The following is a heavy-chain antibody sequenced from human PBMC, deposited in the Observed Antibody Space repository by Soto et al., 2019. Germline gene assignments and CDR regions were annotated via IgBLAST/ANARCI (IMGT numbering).Heavy chain of an antibody. CDR2: ISSSGSYT. CDR1: GFTFSDYY. Sequence: QVQLVESGGGLVKPGGSLRLSCAASGFTFSDYYMSWIRQAPGKGLEWISYISSSGSYTNYADSVKGRFTISRDNAKNSLYLQLTSLRAADPAVYYCARDRVGWLGEIDSWGQATLATVSS. CDR3: ARDRVGWLGEIDS. V-gene: IGHV3-11*05. J-gene: IGHJ4*02. D-gene: IGHD3-10*01.